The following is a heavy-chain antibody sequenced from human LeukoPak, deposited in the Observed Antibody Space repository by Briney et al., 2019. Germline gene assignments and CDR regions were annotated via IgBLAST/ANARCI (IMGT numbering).Heavy chain of an antibody. CDR1: GYTFTSYG. CDR2: INPNSGGT. Sequence: ASVKVSCKASGYTFTSYGISWVRQAPGQGLEWMGWINPNSGGTNYAQKFQGRVTMTRDTSISTAYMELSRLRSDDTAVYYCARDTPLTTYYYDSSETSKDAFDIWGQGTMVTVSS. CDR3: ARDTPLTTYYYDSSETSKDAFDI. V-gene: IGHV1-2*02. D-gene: IGHD3-22*01. J-gene: IGHJ3*02.